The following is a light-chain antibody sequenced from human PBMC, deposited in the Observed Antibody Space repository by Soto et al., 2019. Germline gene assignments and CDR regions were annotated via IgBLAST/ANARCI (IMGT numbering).Light chain of an antibody. CDR3: QQRSNWPRT. Sequence: VLTQSPATLSLSPRERATLSCRASPSVSSYLAWYQQKPGQAPRLLIYDASNRATGIPARFSGSGSGTDCTLTISSLELEDFAVYYCQQRSNWPRTGGQGTKMEIK. CDR1: PSVSSY. V-gene: IGKV3-11*01. CDR2: DAS. J-gene: IGKJ1*01.